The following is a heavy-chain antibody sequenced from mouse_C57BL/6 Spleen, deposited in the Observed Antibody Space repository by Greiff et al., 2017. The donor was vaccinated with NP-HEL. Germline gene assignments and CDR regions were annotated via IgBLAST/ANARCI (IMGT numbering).Heavy chain of an antibody. J-gene: IGHJ1*03. CDR2: ISSGSSTI. CDR3: ERDRGYCGSSSWYYDV. Sequence: DVMLVESGGGLVKPGGSLKLSCAASGFTFSDYGMHWVRQAPEKGLEWVAYISSGSSTIYYADTVKGRFTISRDNAKNTLFLQMTSLRSEDTAMYYCERDRGYCGSSSWYYDVWGTGTTVTVSS. D-gene: IGHD1-1*01. V-gene: IGHV5-17*01. CDR1: GFTFSDYG.